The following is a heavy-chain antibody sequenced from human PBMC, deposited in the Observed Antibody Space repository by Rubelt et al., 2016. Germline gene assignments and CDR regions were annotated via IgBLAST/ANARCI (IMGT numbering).Heavy chain of an antibody. Sequence: QLQLQESGSGLVKPSETLSLICTVSGGSISSSSYYWGWIRQPPGKGLEWIGSIYYSGSTYYNPSLKSRVTISVDTSKNQFSLRLSSVTAADTAVYFCARTSMTSLVPGDVFDIWGQGTVVTVSS. CDR3: ARTSMTSLVPGDVFDI. CDR2: IYYSGST. J-gene: IGHJ3*02. CDR1: GGSISSSSYY. V-gene: IGHV4-39*01.